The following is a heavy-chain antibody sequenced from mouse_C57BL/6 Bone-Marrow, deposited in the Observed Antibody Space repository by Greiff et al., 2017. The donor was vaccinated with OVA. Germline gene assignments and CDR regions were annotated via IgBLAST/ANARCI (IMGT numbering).Heavy chain of an antibody. J-gene: IGHJ1*03. V-gene: IGHV1-80*01. CDR2: IYPGDGDT. D-gene: IGHD1-1*01. CDR3: ARSTYYGSSYGYFDV. Sequence: QVQLQQSGAELVKPGASVKISCKASGYAFSSYWMNWVKQRPGKGLEWIGQIYPGDGDTNYNGKFKGKATLTAVKSSSTAYMQLSSLTSEDSAVYCCARSTYYGSSYGYFDVWGTGTTVTVSS. CDR1: GYAFSSYW.